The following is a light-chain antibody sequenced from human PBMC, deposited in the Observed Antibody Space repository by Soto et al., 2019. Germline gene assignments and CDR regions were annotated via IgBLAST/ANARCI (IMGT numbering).Light chain of an antibody. Sequence: IQMTRSPSSLSASVGGRVTITCRASQGIRNDLDWYQQKPGKAPKRLIYAASSLQSGVPSRFRGSGSGTEFTLTISSLQHEDVATYYCLQNNSYPRTFGQGTKVDI. CDR1: QGIRND. V-gene: IGKV1-17*01. CDR3: LQNNSYPRT. CDR2: AAS. J-gene: IGKJ1*01.